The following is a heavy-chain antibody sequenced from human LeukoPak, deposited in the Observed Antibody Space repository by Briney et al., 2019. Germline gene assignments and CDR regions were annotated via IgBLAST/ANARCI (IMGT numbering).Heavy chain of an antibody. J-gene: IGHJ6*03. D-gene: IGHD6-6*01. CDR2: INPNSGGT. CDR3: ARRGYSSSSDYYYYMDV. V-gene: IGHV1-2*02. Sequence: GASVKVSCKASGYTFTGYYMHWVRQAPGQGLEWMGWINPNSGGTNYAQKFQGRVTMTRDTSISTAYMELSRLRSDDTAVYYCARRGYSSSSDYYYYMDVWGKGTTVTVSS. CDR1: GYTFTGYY.